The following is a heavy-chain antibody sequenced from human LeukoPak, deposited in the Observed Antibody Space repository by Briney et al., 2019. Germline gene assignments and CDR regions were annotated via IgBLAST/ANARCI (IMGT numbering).Heavy chain of an antibody. CDR1: GGSVSSGSYY. J-gene: IGHJ4*02. D-gene: IGHD3-3*01. V-gene: IGHV4-39*01. Sequence: SETLSLTCTVSGGSVSSGSYYWSWIRQPPGKGLEWIGGIHYSGNTYYNPSLKSRVTISIDTSKNQFSLKLNSMTAADTAVYYCARLGAGPTYYDFWSGYSSFYFDYWGQGTLVTVSS. CDR2: IHYSGNT. CDR3: ARLGAGPTYYDFWSGYSSFYFDY.